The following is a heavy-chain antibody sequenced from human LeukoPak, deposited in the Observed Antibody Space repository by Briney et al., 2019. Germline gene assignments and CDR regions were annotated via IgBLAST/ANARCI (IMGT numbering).Heavy chain of an antibody. Sequence: GASVKVSCKASGYTFTSYGISWVRQAPGQGLEWMGWISGYNGNTNYAQKLQGRVTMTTDTSTSTAYMELRSLRSDDTAVYYCARDRRYYYDSSGYSAWGQGTLVTVSS. CDR1: GYTFTSYG. J-gene: IGHJ5*02. CDR3: ARDRRYYYDSSGYSA. D-gene: IGHD3-22*01. V-gene: IGHV1-18*01. CDR2: ISGYNGNT.